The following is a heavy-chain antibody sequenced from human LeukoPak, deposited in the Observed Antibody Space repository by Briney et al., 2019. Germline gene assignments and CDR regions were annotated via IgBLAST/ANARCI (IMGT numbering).Heavy chain of an antibody. CDR2: IYDSGST. CDR3: ASLAVAGLSEGY. Sequence: PSETLSLTCTVSGGSIGSSYYYWGWIRQPPGKGLEWIGSIYDSGSTYYNPSLKSRVTISVDTSRNQFSLKLSSVTAADTAVYYCASLAVAGLSEGYWGQGTLVIVSS. J-gene: IGHJ4*02. D-gene: IGHD6-19*01. V-gene: IGHV4-39*01. CDR1: GGSIGSSYYY.